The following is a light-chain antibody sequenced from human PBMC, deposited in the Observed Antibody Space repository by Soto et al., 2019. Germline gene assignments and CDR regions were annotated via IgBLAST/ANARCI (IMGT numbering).Light chain of an antibody. J-gene: IGKJ2*01. V-gene: IGKV1-5*03. CDR3: QQYYDSCTST. Sequence: DIRVTQSPSTLSVSLGERVTITCRSSQSISTWLAWYQQKPGTAPKLLIYKASTLESGVQSRFSGSRSGTEFTLTVSSLQPDDFAPYYFQQYYDSCTSTLGQGTKVDIK. CDR1: QSISTW. CDR2: KAS.